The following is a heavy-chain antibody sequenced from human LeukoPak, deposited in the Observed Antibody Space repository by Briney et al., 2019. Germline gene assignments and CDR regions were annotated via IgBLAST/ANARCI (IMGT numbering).Heavy chain of an antibody. J-gene: IGHJ4*02. Sequence: SDSLSLTCAVYGVSFSGYYRSWIRKPPGKGLEWIGEINHSGSTNYNPSLKSRVTISVDASKNQFSLKLSSVTAADTAVYYCARGRIAVAGTGDYFDYWGQGTLVTVSS. CDR3: ARGRIAVAGTGDYFDY. V-gene: IGHV4-34*01. D-gene: IGHD6-19*01. CDR2: INHSGST. CDR1: GVSFSGYY.